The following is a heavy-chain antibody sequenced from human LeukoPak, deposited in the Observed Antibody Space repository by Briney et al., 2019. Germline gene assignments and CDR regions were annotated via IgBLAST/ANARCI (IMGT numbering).Heavy chain of an antibody. CDR1: GGTFSNYA. CDR2: IIPISGTA. J-gene: IGHJ4*02. V-gene: IGHV1-69*05. Sequence: GASVKVSCKASGGTFSNYAINWVRQAPGQGLEWMGGIIPISGTANYAQKFQGRVTMTRNTSISTAYMELSSLRSEDTAVYYCARGRSAMVRGVISLGYWGQGTLVTVSS. CDR3: ARGRSAMVRGVISLGY. D-gene: IGHD3-10*01.